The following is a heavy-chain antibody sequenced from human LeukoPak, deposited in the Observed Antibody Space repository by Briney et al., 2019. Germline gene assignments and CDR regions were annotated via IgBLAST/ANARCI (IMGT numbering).Heavy chain of an antibody. J-gene: IGHJ4*02. CDR3: ARPRGNSYYFDY. V-gene: IGHV5-51*01. CDR2: IYPGGSDT. D-gene: IGHD4-23*01. Sequence: GESLKIPCQGSGYNFPNYWIGWVRQMPGKGLEWMGIIYPGGSDTKYSPSFQGQVTISADKSISTAYLQWSNLKASDTAIYYCARPRGNSYYFDYWGQGTLVTVSS. CDR1: GYNFPNYW.